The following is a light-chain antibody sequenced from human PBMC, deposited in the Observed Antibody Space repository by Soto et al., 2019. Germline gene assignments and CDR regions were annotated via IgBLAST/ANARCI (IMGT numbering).Light chain of an antibody. CDR3: QQSHSTYLT. Sequence: DIQMTQSPSSLSASVGDRVTITCRASQSISSTLNWYQQKPGKAPKLLIYAASSLQSGVPSRFSGSGSGTVFTLTISSLQPEDFATYYCQQSHSTYLTFGGGTQVEIK. CDR2: AAS. J-gene: IGKJ4*01. CDR1: QSISST. V-gene: IGKV1-39*01.